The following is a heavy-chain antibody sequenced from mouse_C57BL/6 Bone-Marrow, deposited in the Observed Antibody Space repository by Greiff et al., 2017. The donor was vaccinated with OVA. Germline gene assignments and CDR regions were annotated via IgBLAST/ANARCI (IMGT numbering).Heavy chain of an antibody. CDR2: IHPNSGST. CDR3: ARSYDGYYVGYFDV. CDR1: GYTFTSYW. V-gene: IGHV1-64*01. J-gene: IGHJ1*03. D-gene: IGHD2-3*01. Sequence: QVQLQQPGAELVKPGASVKLSCKASGYTFTSYWMHWVKQRPGQGLEWIGMIHPNSGSTNYNEKFKSKATLTVDKSSSTAYMQLSSLTSEDSAVYFCARSYDGYYVGYFDVWGTGTTVTVSS.